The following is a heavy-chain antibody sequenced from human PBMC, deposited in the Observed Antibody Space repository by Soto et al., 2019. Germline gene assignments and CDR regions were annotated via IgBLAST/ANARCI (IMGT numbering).Heavy chain of an antibody. CDR2: IKQDGSEK. CDR1: GFTFSSYW. CDR3: ARDLASTTIPNY. J-gene: IGHJ4*02. Sequence: EVQLLESGGGLVQPGGSLRLSCAASGFTFSSYWMSWVRQAPGKGLEWVANIKQDGSEKYYVDSVKGRFTIARDNAKNSLYLQMNSLRAEDTAVYYCARDLASTTIPNYWCQGTLVTVAS. V-gene: IGHV3-7*04. D-gene: IGHD4-17*01.